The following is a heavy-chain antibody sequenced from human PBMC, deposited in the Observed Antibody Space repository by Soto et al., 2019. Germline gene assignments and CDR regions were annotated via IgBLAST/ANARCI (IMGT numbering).Heavy chain of an antibody. CDR3: AKDFWHNYGDSRTNFDC. V-gene: IGHV3-9*01. J-gene: IGHJ4*02. CDR1: GFTFDDYA. D-gene: IGHD4-17*01. CDR2: ISWNSVTI. Sequence: EVQLVESGGGLVQPGRSLRLSCVASGFTFDDYAMHWVRQAPGKGLEWVSGISWNSVTIGYADSVKGRFTITRDNAKNSLYLQMNSLRDEDTALYYCAKDFWHNYGDSRTNFDCWGQGTLVTVSS.